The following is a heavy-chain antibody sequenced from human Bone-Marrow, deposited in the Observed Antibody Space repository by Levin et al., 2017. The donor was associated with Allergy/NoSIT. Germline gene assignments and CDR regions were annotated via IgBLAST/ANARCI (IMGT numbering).Heavy chain of an antibody. CDR2: FDREDGET. CDR3: SASHVSRGGEWLPPLDY. D-gene: IGHD3-10*01. Sequence: RASVKVSCKVSGYTLTYLSMHWVRQAPGKGLEWMGGFDREDGETLYAQKFKGRVIMTEDSSTDTAYMELSSLRSEDTAGYYCSASHVSRGGEWLPPLDYWGQGTLVTVSS. CDR1: GYTLTYLS. J-gene: IGHJ4*02. V-gene: IGHV1-24*01.